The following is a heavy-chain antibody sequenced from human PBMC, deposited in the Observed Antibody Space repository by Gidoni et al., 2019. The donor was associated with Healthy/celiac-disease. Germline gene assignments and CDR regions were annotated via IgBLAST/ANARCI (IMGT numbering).Heavy chain of an antibody. CDR3: SSSLMTYGNFDY. D-gene: IGHD2-21*02. V-gene: IGHV3-15*01. J-gene: IGHJ4*02. CDR2: IKSKTDGGTT. CDR1: GFTFSNAW. Sequence: EVQLVESGGGLVKPGGSLRLSCAASGFTFSNAWMSCVRQAPGKGLGWVGRIKSKTDGGTTDYAAPVKGRFTISRDDSKNTLYLQMNSLKTEDTAVYYCSSSLMTYGNFDYWGQGTLVTVSS.